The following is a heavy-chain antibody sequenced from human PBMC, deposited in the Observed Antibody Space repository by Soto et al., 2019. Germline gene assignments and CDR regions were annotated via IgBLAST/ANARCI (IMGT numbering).Heavy chain of an antibody. D-gene: IGHD3-22*01. CDR1: GYTFTNHE. CDR2: MYPHSGIT. V-gene: IGHV1-8*01. CDR3: ARGRMAYDSSVYQVIQH. Sequence: GASVKVSCKTSGYTFTNHEINWVRQATGQGLEWMAWMYPHSGITAYAQKFQGRVTMTRDTSISTAYMELSSLRSEDTAVYYCARGRMAYDSSVYQVIQHWGQGTLVTVSS. J-gene: IGHJ1*01.